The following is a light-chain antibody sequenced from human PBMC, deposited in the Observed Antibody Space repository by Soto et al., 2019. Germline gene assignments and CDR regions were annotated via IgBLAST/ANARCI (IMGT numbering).Light chain of an antibody. V-gene: IGLV2-18*01. CDR3: SLYTSENTYV. J-gene: IGLJ1*01. CDR1: STDFVSSNR. CDR2: EAS. Sequence: QSVLTQPPSVSGSPGQSVTISCTGTSTDFVSSNRVSWYQQPPGTAPKLIIYEASNRPSGVPDRFSGSKSGNTASLTISGLQAADEADYYCSLYTSENTYVFGTGTKVTVL.